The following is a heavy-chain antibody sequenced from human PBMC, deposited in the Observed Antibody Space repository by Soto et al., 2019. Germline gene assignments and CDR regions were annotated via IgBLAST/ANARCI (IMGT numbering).Heavy chain of an antibody. CDR2: INAGNGNT. J-gene: IGHJ3*02. CDR1: GYTFTSYA. Sequence: ASVKVSCKASGYTFTSYAMHWVRQAPGQRLEWMGWINAGNGNTKYSQKFQGRVTITRDTSASTAYMELSSLRSEDMAVYYCARDHIVATMVGAFDIWGQGTMVTVSS. V-gene: IGHV1-3*01. D-gene: IGHD5-12*01. CDR3: ARDHIVATMVGAFDI.